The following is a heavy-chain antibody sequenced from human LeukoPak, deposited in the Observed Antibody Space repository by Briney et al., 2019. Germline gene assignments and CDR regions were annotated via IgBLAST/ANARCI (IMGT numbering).Heavy chain of an antibody. CDR3: AAESSSGFYDWFDP. V-gene: IGHV1-58*01. CDR1: GFTFTSSA. CDR2: IVVGSGNT. J-gene: IGHJ5*02. Sequence: SLKVSCKASGFTFTSSAVQWVRQARGQRLEWIGWIVVGSGNTNYAQKFQERVTITRDMSTSTTYMELSSLRSEDTAVYYCAAESSSGFYDWFDPWGQGTLVTVSS. D-gene: IGHD3-22*01.